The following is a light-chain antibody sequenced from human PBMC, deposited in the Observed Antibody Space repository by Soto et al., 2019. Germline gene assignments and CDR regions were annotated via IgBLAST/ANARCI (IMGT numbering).Light chain of an antibody. Sequence: QLTQSPSSLSASIGDRVTITCRASQGISSYLAWYRQKAGKAPELLIEAASTLQSGVPSRFGGSGSGTDFALTISSLQPEDFATYYCQQLKRYPLSFGGGTKVEIK. CDR2: AAS. V-gene: IGKV1-9*01. J-gene: IGKJ4*01. CDR1: QGISSY. CDR3: QQLKRYPLS.